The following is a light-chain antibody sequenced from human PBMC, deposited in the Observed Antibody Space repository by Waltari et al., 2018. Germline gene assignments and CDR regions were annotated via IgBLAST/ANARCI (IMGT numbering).Light chain of an antibody. Sequence: QSVLTQPASVSGSPGQSITISCTGTATDIGGYNYVSWYQQHPGKAPKLVIFDVSSRPSGISYRFAASKFGNTASLTISGLPPDGEADYYCCSFTSSSTWVFGGGTKLTVL. V-gene: IGLV2-14*03. J-gene: IGLJ3*02. CDR2: DVS. CDR1: ATDIGGYNY. CDR3: CSFTSSSTWV.